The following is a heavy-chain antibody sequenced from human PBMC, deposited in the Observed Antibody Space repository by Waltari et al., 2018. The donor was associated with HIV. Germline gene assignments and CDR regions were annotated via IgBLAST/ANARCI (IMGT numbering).Heavy chain of an antibody. D-gene: IGHD3-22*01. Sequence: QVQLVESGGGVVQTGGSLSLSRVASGFPFSHFSFHWVRQAPGKGLEWVALISYGGRNKVYADSVKGRFTISRDNSKNTLYLQMNSLRAEDTAVYYCARDGHFYDSRPLDHWGQGTLVTVSS. CDR2: ISYGGRNK. V-gene: IGHV3-30*04. J-gene: IGHJ4*02. CDR1: GFPFSHFS. CDR3: ARDGHFYDSRPLDH.